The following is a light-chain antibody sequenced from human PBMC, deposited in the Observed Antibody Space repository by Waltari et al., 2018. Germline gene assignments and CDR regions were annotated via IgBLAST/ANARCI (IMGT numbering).Light chain of an antibody. Sequence: EMVLTQSPGTLSLSPGERATLSFRASQSISSSYLAWYQQKLGQAPRLFIYGASTRATGIPDRFRGSGSGTDFTLTISRLEPEDFAVYYCQYYSTSPPYTFGQGTKLEIK. V-gene: IGKV3-20*01. CDR1: QSISSSY. J-gene: IGKJ2*01. CDR3: QYYSTSPPYT. CDR2: GAS.